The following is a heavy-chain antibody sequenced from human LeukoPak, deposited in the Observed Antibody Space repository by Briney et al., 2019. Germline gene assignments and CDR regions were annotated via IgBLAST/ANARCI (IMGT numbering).Heavy chain of an antibody. CDR1: GGSFSGYY. CDR3: ARVSLRGTPRFDY. D-gene: IGHD1-14*01. J-gene: IGHJ4*02. Sequence: MPSETLSLTCAVYGGSFSGYYWSWIRQPPGKGLEWIGEINHSGSTNYNPSLKSRVTISVDTSKNQFSLKLSSVTAADTAVYYCARVSLRGTPRFDYWGQGTLVTVSS. CDR2: INHSGST. V-gene: IGHV4-34*01.